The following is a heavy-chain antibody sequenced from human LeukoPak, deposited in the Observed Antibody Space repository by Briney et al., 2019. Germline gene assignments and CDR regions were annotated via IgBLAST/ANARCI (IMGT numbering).Heavy chain of an antibody. CDR1: GFAFSSYW. D-gene: IGHD2-2*01. CDR2: IKKDGIEK. J-gene: IGHJ4*02. CDR3: ARGRYSSRSGGYYFDI. Sequence: GGSLRLSCVGSGFAFSSYWMSWARQAPGKGLEWVANIKKDGIEKYYVESVKGRFTISRDNAKNSLSLQMNSLRAEDTAVYYCARGRYSSRSGGYYFDIWGQGTLVTVSS. V-gene: IGHV3-7*01.